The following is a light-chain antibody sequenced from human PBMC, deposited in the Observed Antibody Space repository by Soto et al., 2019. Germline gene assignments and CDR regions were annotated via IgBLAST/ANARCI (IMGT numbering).Light chain of an antibody. CDR3: QQRKNWPPIT. J-gene: IGKJ5*01. V-gene: IGKV3-11*02. Sequence: ESELTQSPATLSLSPAEPATAPCRASQNVDKFLAWYQQRPRQPPRLLIFDSSNRATGVPVRFSGSGSGRVFTLPIVSLEHEDYAVYYCQQRKNWPPITFGQGTRLEIK. CDR1: QNVDKF. CDR2: DSS.